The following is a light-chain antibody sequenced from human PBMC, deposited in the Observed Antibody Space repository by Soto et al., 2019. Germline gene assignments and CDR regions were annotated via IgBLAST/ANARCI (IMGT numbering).Light chain of an antibody. CDR2: KAS. V-gene: IGKV1-5*03. CDR1: QGISNW. CDR3: QQYNSYPWT. J-gene: IGKJ1*01. Sequence: DIQITQSPSTLSASVGDRVTITCRASQGISNWLAWYQQKPGKAPKLLIYKASSLESGVPSRFSGSGSGTEFTLTISSLQPDDFATYYCQQYNSYPWTFGQGTKVDI.